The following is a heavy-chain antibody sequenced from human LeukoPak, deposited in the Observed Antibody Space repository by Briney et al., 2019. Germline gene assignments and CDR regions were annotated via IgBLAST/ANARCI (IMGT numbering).Heavy chain of an antibody. J-gene: IGHJ4*02. Sequence: PGGSLRLSCSASGFSFTTHAMIWARRASGKGLEWVSAIDYSGAVTFYADSVKGRFTISRDNSKNTMYLQMNGLRAEDTAVYYCAKLLGSYSDSWGQGTLVTVSS. CDR3: AKLLGSYSDS. V-gene: IGHV3-23*01. D-gene: IGHD1-26*01. CDR1: GFSFTTHA. CDR2: IDYSGAVT.